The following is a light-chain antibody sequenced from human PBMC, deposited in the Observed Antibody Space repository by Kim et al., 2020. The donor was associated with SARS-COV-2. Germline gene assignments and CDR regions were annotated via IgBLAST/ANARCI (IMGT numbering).Light chain of an antibody. CDR1: SSNSGAGYD. J-gene: IGLJ1*01. CDR3: QSYDSSLSGSGV. Sequence: RVTISCTGSSSNSGAGYDVHWYQQLPGTAPKPLIYGNSNRPSGVPDRFSGSKSGTSASLAITGLQAEDEADYYCQSYDSSLSGSGVFGTGTKVTVL. V-gene: IGLV1-40*01. CDR2: GNS.